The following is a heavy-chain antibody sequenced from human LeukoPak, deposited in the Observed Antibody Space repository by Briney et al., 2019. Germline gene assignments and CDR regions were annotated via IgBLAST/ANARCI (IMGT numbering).Heavy chain of an antibody. V-gene: IGHV3-15*01. CDR2: IKSKTDGGTI. CDR1: GFTFINAW. J-gene: IGHJ4*02. CDR3: TAERGYSYLY. D-gene: IGHD5-18*01. Sequence: RAGGSVRPSCAASGFTFINAWMSWVRQAPGKGLEWVGRIKSKTDGGTIDYAAPVKGRLTISRDDSENTLYLQLNSLKTEDTAVYYCTAERGYSYLYWAQGPLVTVSS.